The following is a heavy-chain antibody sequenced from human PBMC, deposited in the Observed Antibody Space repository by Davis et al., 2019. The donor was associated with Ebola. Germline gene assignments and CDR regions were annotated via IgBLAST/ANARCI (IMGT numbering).Heavy chain of an antibody. CDR2: ISYDGSNK. D-gene: IGHD4-11*01. CDR3: ARDSDYSNYNDLYYYYYYMDV. J-gene: IGHJ6*03. CDR1: GFTFTDYA. V-gene: IGHV3-30-3*01. Sequence: GGSLRLSCVVSGFTFTDYAMHWVRQAPGKGLEWVAVISYDGSNKYYADSVKGRFTISRDNSKNTLYLQMNSLRAEDTAVYYCARDSDYSNYNDLYYYYYYMDVWGKGTTVTVSS.